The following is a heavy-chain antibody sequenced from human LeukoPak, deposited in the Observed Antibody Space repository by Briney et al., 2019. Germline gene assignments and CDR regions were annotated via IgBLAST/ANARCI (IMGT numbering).Heavy chain of an antibody. CDR3: TLYYYDSSGYYDSPSIDY. J-gene: IGHJ4*02. CDR2: IRSKAYGGTT. CDR1: GFTFGDYA. D-gene: IGHD3-22*01. V-gene: IGHV3-49*03. Sequence: GGSLRLSCTASGFTFGDYAMSWFRQAPGKGLEWVGFIRSKAYGGTTEYAASVKGRFTISRDDSKSIAYLQMNSLKTEDTAVYYCTLYYYDSSGYYDSPSIDYWGQGTLVTVSS.